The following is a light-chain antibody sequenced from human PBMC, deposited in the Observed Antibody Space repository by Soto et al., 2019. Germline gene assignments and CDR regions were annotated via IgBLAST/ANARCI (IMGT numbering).Light chain of an antibody. V-gene: IGLV2-14*01. CDR3: SSYTSSSTLYA. CDR1: SSDVGRYNY. J-gene: IGLJ1*01. Sequence: QSALTQPASVSGSPGQSITLSCTGTSSDVGRYNYVSWYQQHPGKAPKLMIHDVSNRPSGVSDRFSGSKSGNTASLTISGLQAEDEADYYCSSYTSSSTLYAFGTGTKLTVL. CDR2: DVS.